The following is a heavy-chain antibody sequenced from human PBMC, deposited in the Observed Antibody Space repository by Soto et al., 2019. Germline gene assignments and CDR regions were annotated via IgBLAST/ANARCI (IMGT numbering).Heavy chain of an antibody. V-gene: IGHV4-4*02. CDR3: ARHLGDFWSGYYFDY. J-gene: IGHJ4*02. CDR2: IYHSGST. Sequence: PSETLSLTCAVSGGSISSSNWWSWVRQPPGKGLEWIGEIYHSGSTYYNPSLKSRVTISVDTSKNQFSLKLSSVTAADTAVYYCARHLGDFWSGYYFDYWGQGTLVTVSS. CDR1: GGSISSSNW. D-gene: IGHD3-3*01.